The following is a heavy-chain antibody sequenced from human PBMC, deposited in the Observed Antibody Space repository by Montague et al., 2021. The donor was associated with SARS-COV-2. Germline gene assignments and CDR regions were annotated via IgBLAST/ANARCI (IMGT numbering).Heavy chain of an antibody. V-gene: IGHV4-4*02. J-gene: IGHJ4*02. CDR3: ARTRLGYCSSTSCYGARPWCYFDY. Sequence: SETLSLTCAVSGGSISSSNWWSWVRQPPGKGLEWIGDIYHSGSTNYNPSHKSRVTISVDKSKNQFSLKLSSVTAADTAVYYCARTRLGYCSSTSCYGARPWCYFDYWGQGTLVTVSS. CDR2: IYHSGST. CDR1: GGSISSSNW. D-gene: IGHD2-2*01.